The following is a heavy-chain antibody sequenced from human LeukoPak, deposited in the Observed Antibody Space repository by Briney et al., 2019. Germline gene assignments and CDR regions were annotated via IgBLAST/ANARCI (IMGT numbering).Heavy chain of an antibody. D-gene: IGHD6-19*01. CDR1: GYTFTSYG. CDR3: ARDGIAVAGTYGYYYCMDV. CDR2: ISAYNGNT. Sequence: ASVKVSCKASGYTFTSYGISWVRQAPGQGLEWMGWISAYNGNTNYAQKLQGRVAMTTDTSTSTAYMELRSLRSDDTAVYYCARDGIAVAGTYGYYYCMDVWGKGTTVTISS. V-gene: IGHV1-18*01. J-gene: IGHJ6*03.